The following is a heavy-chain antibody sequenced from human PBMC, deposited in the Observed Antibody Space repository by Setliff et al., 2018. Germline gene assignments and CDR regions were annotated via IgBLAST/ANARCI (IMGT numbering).Heavy chain of an antibody. Sequence: GGSLRLSCAASGFTFSDYYMSWIRQAPGKGLEWVSYISSSGSTIYYADSVKGRFTTSRDNAKNTLYLQMNSLRAEDTAVYYCARGVTVAVTHLDYWGQGALVTVSS. V-gene: IGHV3-11*04. CDR2: ISSSGSTI. CDR1: GFTFSDYY. J-gene: IGHJ4*02. CDR3: ARGVTVAVTHLDY. D-gene: IGHD6-19*01.